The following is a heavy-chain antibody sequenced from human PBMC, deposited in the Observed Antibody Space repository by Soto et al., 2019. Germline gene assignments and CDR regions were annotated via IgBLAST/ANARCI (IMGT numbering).Heavy chain of an antibody. J-gene: IGHJ5*02. CDR3: ARRSTPYGDYLVGWFDP. CDR1: GGSISSYY. Sequence: SETLSLTCTVSGGSISSYYWSWIRQPPGKGLEWIGYIYYSGSTYYNPSLKSRVTISVDTSKNQFSLKLSSVTAADTAVYYCARRSTPYGDYLVGWFDPWGQGTLVTVSS. CDR2: IYYSGST. V-gene: IGHV4-59*12. D-gene: IGHD4-17*01.